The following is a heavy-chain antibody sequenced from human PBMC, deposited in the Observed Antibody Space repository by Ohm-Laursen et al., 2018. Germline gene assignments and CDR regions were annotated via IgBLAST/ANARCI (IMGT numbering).Heavy chain of an antibody. V-gene: IGHV2-70*16. CDR3: ARIRRYSSSWFYFDY. J-gene: IGHJ4*02. CDR2: IDWDDDK. Sequence: TQTLTLTYTFSGFSLSTSGMCVSWIRQPPGKALEWLARIDWDDDKFYSTSLKTRLTISKDTSKNQMVLTVTNMDPVDTATYYCARIRRYSSSWFYFDYWGQGTLVTVSS. D-gene: IGHD6-13*01. CDR1: GFSLSTSGMC.